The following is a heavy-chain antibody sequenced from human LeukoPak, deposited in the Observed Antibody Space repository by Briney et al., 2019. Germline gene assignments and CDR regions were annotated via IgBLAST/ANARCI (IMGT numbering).Heavy chain of an antibody. CDR2: IYSGGST. CDR3: ARAHGYDPQWGPQHGMDV. Sequence: PGGSLRLSCAASGFTVSSNYMSWVRQAPGKGLEWVSVIYSGGSTYYADSVKGRFTISRHNSKNTLYLQMNSLRAEDTAVYYCARAHGYDPQWGPQHGMDVWGQGTTVTVSS. V-gene: IGHV3-53*04. J-gene: IGHJ6*02. CDR1: GFTVSSNY. D-gene: IGHD5-12*01.